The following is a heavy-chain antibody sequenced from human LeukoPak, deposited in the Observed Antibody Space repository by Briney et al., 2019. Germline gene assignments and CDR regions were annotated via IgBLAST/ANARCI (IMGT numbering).Heavy chain of an antibody. Sequence: PSETLSLTCAVSGGSISSGGYSWSWIRQPPGKGLEWIGYIYHSGSTYYNPSLRSRVTISVDRSKNQFSLKLSSVTAADTAVYYCARAVRGSYGDYVQSYYFDYWGQGTLVTVSS. D-gene: IGHD4-17*01. CDR1: GGSISSGGYS. V-gene: IGHV4-30-2*01. CDR3: ARAVRGSYGDYVQSYYFDY. J-gene: IGHJ4*02. CDR2: IYHSGST.